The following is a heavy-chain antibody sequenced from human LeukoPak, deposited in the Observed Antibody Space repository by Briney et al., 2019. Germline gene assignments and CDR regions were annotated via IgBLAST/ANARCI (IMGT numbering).Heavy chain of an antibody. J-gene: IGHJ4*02. CDR1: GFTFDDYA. CDR2: ISWNGGSI. D-gene: IGHD6-13*01. V-gene: IGHV3-9*01. CDR3: AKRGIAAAASFDY. Sequence: GRSLRLSCAASGFTFDDYAMHWVRQAPGKGLEWVSGISWNGGSIGYADSVKGRFTISRDNAKNSLYLQMNSLRAEDTAVYYCAKRGIAAAASFDYWGQGTLVTVSS.